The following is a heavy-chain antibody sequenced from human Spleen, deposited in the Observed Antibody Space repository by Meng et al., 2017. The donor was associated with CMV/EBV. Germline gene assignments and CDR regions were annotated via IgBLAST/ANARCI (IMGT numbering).Heavy chain of an antibody. Sequence: GGSLRLSCAVSGFTFRSYWMSWFRQAPGKGLEWVANIKQDVSERYYVGSVKGRSTISRDNAENSVFLQMNSLRAEDTAVYYCARTGFKNGYNFDYWGQGTLVTVSS. J-gene: IGHJ4*02. CDR1: GFTFRSYW. V-gene: IGHV3-7*01. D-gene: IGHD5-24*01. CDR2: IKQDVSER. CDR3: ARTGFKNGYNFDY.